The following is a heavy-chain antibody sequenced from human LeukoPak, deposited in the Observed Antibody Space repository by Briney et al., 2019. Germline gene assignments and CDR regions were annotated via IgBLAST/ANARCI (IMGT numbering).Heavy chain of an antibody. CDR3: ARDTIFGVVTYYYYYYMDV. J-gene: IGHJ6*03. CDR2: VSSGSSTI. V-gene: IGHV3-11*04. Sequence: GGSLRLSCAASGFTFSDYYMSWIRQAPGKALEWVSYVSSGSSTIYYADSVKGRFTISRDNSKNTLYLQMNSLRAEDTAVYYCARDTIFGVVTYYYYYYMDVWGKGTTVTVSS. D-gene: IGHD3-3*01. CDR1: GFTFSDYY.